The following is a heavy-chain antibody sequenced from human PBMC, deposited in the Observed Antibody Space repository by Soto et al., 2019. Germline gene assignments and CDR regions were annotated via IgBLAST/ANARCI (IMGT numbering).Heavy chain of an antibody. CDR3: AREGIFGVVTAIDYYYGMDV. CDR1: GFTFXSYG. CDR2: IWYDGSNK. Sequence: SXXLSCTSSGFTFXSYGMHWVRQAPVKGLEWVAVIWYDGSNKYYADSVKGRFTISIDNSKNTLYLKMNSLRAEDTSVYYCAREGIFGVVTAIDYYYGMDVWGQGTTVTVSS. D-gene: IGHD3-3*01. V-gene: IGHV3-33*08. J-gene: IGHJ6*02.